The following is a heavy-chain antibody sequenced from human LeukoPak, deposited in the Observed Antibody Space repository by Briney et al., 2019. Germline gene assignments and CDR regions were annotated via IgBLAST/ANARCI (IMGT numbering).Heavy chain of an antibody. Sequence: GASVKVSCKASGYTFTSYGISWVRQAPGQGLEWMGRIIPILGIANYAQKFQGRVTITADKSTSTAYMELSSLRSEDTAVYYCARSYGSGSYYNAWYYGMDVWGQGTTVTVSS. CDR3: ARSYGSGSYYNAWYYGMDV. D-gene: IGHD3-10*01. CDR2: IIPILGIA. V-gene: IGHV1-69*04. J-gene: IGHJ6*02. CDR1: GYTFTSYG.